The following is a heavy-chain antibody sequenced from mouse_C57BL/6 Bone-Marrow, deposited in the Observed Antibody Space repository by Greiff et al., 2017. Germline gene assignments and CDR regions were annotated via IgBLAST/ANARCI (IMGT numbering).Heavy chain of an antibody. CDR3: ARDTNFDY. V-gene: IGHV5-17*01. CDR1: GFTFSDYG. CDR2: ISSGSSTI. Sequence: EVKLVESGGGLVKPGGSLKLSCAASGFTFSDYGLHWVRQAPEKGLEWVAYISSGSSTIYSADTVKGRFTISRDNAKNTLFLQMTSLRSEDTAMYYWARDTNFDYWGQGTTLTVSS. J-gene: IGHJ2*01.